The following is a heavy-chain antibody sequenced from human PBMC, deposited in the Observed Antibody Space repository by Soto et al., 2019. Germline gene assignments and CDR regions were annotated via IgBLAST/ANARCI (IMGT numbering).Heavy chain of an antibody. J-gene: IGHJ6*03. CDR2: INAGNGNT. D-gene: IGHD3-3*01. CDR3: ARAGFSVPNYYYDYMDV. Sequence: QVQLVQSGAEVKKPGASVKVSCKASGYTFTSYAMHWVRQAPGQRLELMGWINAGNGNTKYSQKFQGRVTITRDTSASTAYMEMSSLRSEATAVYYSARAGFSVPNYYYDYMDVWGKGTTVAVSS. CDR1: GYTFTSYA. V-gene: IGHV1-3*01.